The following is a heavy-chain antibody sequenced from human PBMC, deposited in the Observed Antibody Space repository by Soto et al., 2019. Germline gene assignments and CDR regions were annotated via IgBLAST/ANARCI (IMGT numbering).Heavy chain of an antibody. Sequence: QVQLVESGGGVVQPGRSLRLSCAASGFTFSSYAMHWVRQAPGKGLEWVAVIPYDGSNKYYADSVKGRFTISRDNSKNTVYLPMNSLRAEDTAVYYCARASNGWYYDYWGQGTRVTVSS. D-gene: IGHD6-19*01. CDR1: GFTFSSYA. V-gene: IGHV3-30-3*01. CDR2: IPYDGSNK. J-gene: IGHJ4*02. CDR3: ARASNGWYYDY.